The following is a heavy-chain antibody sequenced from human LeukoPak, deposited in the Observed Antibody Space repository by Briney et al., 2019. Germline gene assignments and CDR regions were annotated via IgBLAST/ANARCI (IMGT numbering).Heavy chain of an antibody. CDR3: AKEESGTYYYGSGSYTFDY. D-gene: IGHD3-10*01. CDR2: ISWNSGSI. Sequence: PGGSLRLSCAASGFTFDDYAMHWVWQAPGKGLEWVSGISWNSGSIGYADSVKGRFTISRDNAKNSLYLQMNSLRAEDTALYYCAKEESGTYYYGSGSYTFDYWGQGTLVTVSS. J-gene: IGHJ4*02. V-gene: IGHV3-9*01. CDR1: GFTFDDYA.